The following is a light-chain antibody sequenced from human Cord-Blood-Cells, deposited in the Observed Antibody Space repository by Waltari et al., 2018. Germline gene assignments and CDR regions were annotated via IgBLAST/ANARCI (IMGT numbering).Light chain of an antibody. CDR1: SSDVGGYNY. CDR3: SSYTSSSLYV. J-gene: IGLJ1*01. CDR2: DVS. V-gene: IGLV2-14*01. Sequence: QSALTQPASVSGSPGQSITIPCTGTSSDVGGYNYVSCYQQHPGKAPKLMIYDVSNRPSGVSNRFSGSKSGNTASLTISGLQAEDEADYYCSSYTSSSLYVFGTGTKVTVL.